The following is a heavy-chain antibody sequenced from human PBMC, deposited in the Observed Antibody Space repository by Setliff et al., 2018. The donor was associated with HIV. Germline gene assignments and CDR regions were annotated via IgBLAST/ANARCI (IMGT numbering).Heavy chain of an antibody. J-gene: IGHJ6*02. CDR1: GFTFSSYW. D-gene: IGHD3-16*01. Sequence: GGSLRLSCAASGFTFSSYWMSWVRRAPGKGLEWVANIKQDGSEKYYVDSVKGRFTISRDNAKNSLYLQMNSLGVEDTAIYFCVRGKRYAYTSGGLDVWGQGTTVTVSS. CDR2: IKQDGSEK. V-gene: IGHV3-7*02. CDR3: VRGKRYAYTSGGLDV.